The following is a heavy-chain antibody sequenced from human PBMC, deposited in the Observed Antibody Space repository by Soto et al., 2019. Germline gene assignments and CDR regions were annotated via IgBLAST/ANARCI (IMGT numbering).Heavy chain of an antibody. Sequence: PSETLSPTCSVSGGSMRGSTSNFYWSWIRQSPGKGLEWIGCIYYRGNTFYNPSLKSRGTISVDTSNNQFSLKLDSVTPADTAVYYCARDGREASGIDVWGQGTAVTVSS. CDR2: IYYRGNT. D-gene: IGHD1-26*01. CDR1: GGSMRGSTSNFY. CDR3: ARDGREASGIDV. V-gene: IGHV4-61*01. J-gene: IGHJ6*02.